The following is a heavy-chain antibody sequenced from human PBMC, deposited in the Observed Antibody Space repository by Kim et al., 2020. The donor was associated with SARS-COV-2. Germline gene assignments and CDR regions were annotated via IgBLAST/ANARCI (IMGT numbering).Heavy chain of an antibody. CDR3: ARETRDTVRLQLGYFDY. J-gene: IGHJ4*02. V-gene: IGHV4-30-2*04. Sequence: LKSRVTISVDTSKNQFSRKLSSVTAADTAVYYCARETRDTVRLQLGYFDYWGQGTLVTVSS. D-gene: IGHD4-17*01.